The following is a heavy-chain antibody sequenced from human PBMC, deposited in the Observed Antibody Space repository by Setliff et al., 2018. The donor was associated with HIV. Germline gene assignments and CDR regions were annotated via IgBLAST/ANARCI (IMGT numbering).Heavy chain of an antibody. CDR1: GYTFTDYY. J-gene: IGHJ6*02. Sequence: ASVKVSCKTSGYTFTDYYIHWVRQAPGQGLEWMGWIYPNTGGTNYAQKFQGRVTMTRDTSISTAYMELSRLRSDDTAVYYCARTGYSSGWYYYYGMDVWGQGT. D-gene: IGHD6-19*01. CDR3: ARTGYSSGWYYYYGMDV. V-gene: IGHV1-2*02. CDR2: IYPNTGGT.